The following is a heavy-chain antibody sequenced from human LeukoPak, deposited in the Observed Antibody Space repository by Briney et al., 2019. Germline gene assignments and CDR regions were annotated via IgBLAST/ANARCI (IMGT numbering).Heavy chain of an antibody. CDR2: IGGSGGTT. V-gene: IGHV3-23*01. Sequence: GGSLRLSCAASGFTFSTYAVSWVRQAPGEGLEWVSAIGGSGGTTYYADSVKGRFTISRDNSKNTLYLQMNSLRAEDTAVYYCARSRSRGYSGDFDFWGRGTLVTVSS. CDR1: GFTFSTYA. J-gene: IGHJ4*02. CDR3: ARSRSRGYSGDFDF. D-gene: IGHD5-12*01.